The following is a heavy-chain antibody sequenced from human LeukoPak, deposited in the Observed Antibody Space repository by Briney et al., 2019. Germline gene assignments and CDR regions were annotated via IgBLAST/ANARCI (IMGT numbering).Heavy chain of an antibody. D-gene: IGHD1-26*01. CDR3: ARDGAEWEAGHFDY. Sequence: GRSLRLSCAASGFTFSSYGMHWVRQAPGKGLEWVAVISYDGSNKYYADSVKGRFTISRDNSKNTLYLQMNSLRAEDTAVYYCARDGAEWEAGHFDYWGQGTLVTVSS. V-gene: IGHV3-30*03. CDR2: ISYDGSNK. CDR1: GFTFSSYG. J-gene: IGHJ4*02.